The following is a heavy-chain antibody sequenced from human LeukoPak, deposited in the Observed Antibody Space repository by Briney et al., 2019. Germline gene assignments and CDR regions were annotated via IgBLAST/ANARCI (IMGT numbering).Heavy chain of an antibody. CDR3: ARDTVQAAATHSADYYYYYMDV. V-gene: IGHV3-48*03. CDR2: ISTSGSTI. J-gene: IGHJ6*03. D-gene: IGHD6-13*01. Sequence: GGSLRLSCAASGFTFSSYEMNWVRQAPGKGLDWVSYISTSGSTIYYADSVKGRFTISRDNAKNSLYLQMNSLRAEDTAVYYCARDTVQAAATHSADYYYYYMDVWGKGTTVTISS. CDR1: GFTFSSYE.